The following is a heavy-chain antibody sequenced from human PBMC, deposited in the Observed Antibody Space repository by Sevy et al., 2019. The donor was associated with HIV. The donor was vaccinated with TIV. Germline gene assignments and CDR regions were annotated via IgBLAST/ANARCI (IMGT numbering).Heavy chain of an antibody. V-gene: IGHV3-48*01. J-gene: IGHJ4*02. D-gene: IGHD6-13*01. CDR1: GFTFSSYN. CDR3: ARTGRIAAAGLFDY. Sequence: GGSLRLSCVASGFTFSSYNFNWVRQAPGKGLELISFINSGSTIISHADSVKGRFTISRDSAKKSVYLQMNSLRVEDTAVYYCARTGRIAAAGLFDYWGQGTLVTVSS. CDR2: INSGSTII.